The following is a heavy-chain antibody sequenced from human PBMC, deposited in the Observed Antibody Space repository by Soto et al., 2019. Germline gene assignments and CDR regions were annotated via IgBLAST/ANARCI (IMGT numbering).Heavy chain of an antibody. D-gene: IGHD4-17*01. J-gene: IGHJ4*02. CDR1: EFTFSNYV. Sequence: LRLSCAASEFTFSNYVMSWVRQAPGKGLEWVSGISGSGGATYYADSVKGRFTISRDNSKNTLYLQMNSLRADDTAVYYCAKGMTTLTPYTDWGQGTLVTVSS. CDR3: AKGMTTLTPYTD. CDR2: ISGSGGAT. V-gene: IGHV3-23*01.